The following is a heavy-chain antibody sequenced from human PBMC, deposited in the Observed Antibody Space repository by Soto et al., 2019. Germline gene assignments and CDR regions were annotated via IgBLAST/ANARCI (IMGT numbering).Heavy chain of an antibody. Sequence: QVQMVQSGAEVKKPGSSARVSCKVSGGTFSRHSISWVRQAPGQGLEWMGGIIPIFDATQYAQKFQGRLTIAADESTTTFRMDLSGLRPADTAIYFCARDLTSVRGSWGQGTLVTVS. J-gene: IGHJ4*02. D-gene: IGHD3-10*01. V-gene: IGHV1-69*01. CDR3: ARDLTSVRGS. CDR1: GGTFSRHS. CDR2: IIPIFDAT.